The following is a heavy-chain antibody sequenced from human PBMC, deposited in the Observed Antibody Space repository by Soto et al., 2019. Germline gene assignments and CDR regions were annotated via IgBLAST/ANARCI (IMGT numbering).Heavy chain of an antibody. J-gene: IGHJ4*02. D-gene: IGHD6-6*01. CDR2: ISQSGHT. V-gene: IGHV4-34*01. Sequence: QVQLHQWGAGLLKPSETLSLACSIYSGSFSGYYWRWIRQPPGEGLEWIGEISQSGHTNYSPSLKSRVSISIDTSKKQFSLNLASVSAADTAVYYCARAPKVSGSSQTRPDFWGQGTLVTVSS. CDR3: ARAPKVSGSSQTRPDF. CDR1: SGSFSGYY.